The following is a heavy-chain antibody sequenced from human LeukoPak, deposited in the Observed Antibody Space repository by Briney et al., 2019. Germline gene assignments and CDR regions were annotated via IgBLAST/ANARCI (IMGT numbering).Heavy chain of an antibody. J-gene: IGHJ6*02. CDR3: AKDNDIFQPGGMDA. CDR2: ISYDENTQ. D-gene: IGHD3-9*01. V-gene: IGHV3-30*18. Sequence: PGGSLRLSCAASGFTFSSYGMHWVRQAPGKGLEWVAVISYDENTQYYADSVKGRFTISRDNSKNTVYVQMKSLRAEDTAVYYCAKDNDIFQPGGMDAWGQGTTVTVSS. CDR1: GFTFSSYG.